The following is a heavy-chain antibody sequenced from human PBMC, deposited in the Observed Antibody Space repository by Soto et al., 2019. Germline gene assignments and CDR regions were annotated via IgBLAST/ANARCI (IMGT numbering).Heavy chain of an antibody. V-gene: IGHV1-69*08. CDR1: GTIFSSYT. D-gene: IGHD3-16*01. CDR3: ARGLGGRMDD. J-gene: IGHJ6*02. CDR2: IIPILGET. Sequence: QVQRVQSGAEVKKPGSSVRVSCKASGTIFSSYTISWVRQAPGQGLEWMGRIIPILGETNSAQKFQDRVTLTADKSTNTAYMELNSLRLEDTAVYYCARGLGGRMDDWGQGTTVTVSS.